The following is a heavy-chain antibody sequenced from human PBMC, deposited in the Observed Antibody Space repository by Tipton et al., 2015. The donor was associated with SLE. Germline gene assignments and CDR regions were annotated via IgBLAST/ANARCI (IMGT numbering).Heavy chain of an antibody. D-gene: IGHD3-3*01. Sequence: GLVKPSETLSLTCAVYGGSFSDYYWSWIRQPPGKGLEWVANIKQDGSEKYYVDSVKGRFTISRDNAKNSLYLQMNSLRAEDTAVYYCARDKGHDFWSGPLDYWGQGTLVTVSS. CDR2: IKQDGSEK. CDR1: GGSFSDYY. V-gene: IGHV3-7*03. J-gene: IGHJ4*02. CDR3: ARDKGHDFWSGPLDY.